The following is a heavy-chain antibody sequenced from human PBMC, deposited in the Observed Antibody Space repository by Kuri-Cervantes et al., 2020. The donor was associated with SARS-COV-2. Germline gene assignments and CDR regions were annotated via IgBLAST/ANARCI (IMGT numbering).Heavy chain of an antibody. CDR1: GGSFSGYY. Sequence: ESLKISCAVYGGSFSGYYLSWIRQPPGKGLEWIGEINHSGSTNYNPSLKSRVTISVDTSKNQFSLKLSSVTAADTAVYYCAREGPVPAAVVSAAFDIWGQGTMVTVSS. D-gene: IGHD2-2*01. CDR2: INHSGST. V-gene: IGHV4-34*01. CDR3: AREGPVPAAVVSAAFDI. J-gene: IGHJ3*02.